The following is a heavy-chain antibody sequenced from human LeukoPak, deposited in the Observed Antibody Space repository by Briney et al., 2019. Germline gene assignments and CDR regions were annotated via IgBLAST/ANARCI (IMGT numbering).Heavy chain of an antibody. CDR3: AKGAEIDH. V-gene: IGHV3-23*01. Sequence: GGSLRLSCAASGFNFNNFAMSWVRQAPGKGPEWLSAMTGPADTTYYAESVKGRFIISRDYSKSMVYLQMDSLRVEDTAIYYCAKGAEIDHGGQGTLATVSS. J-gene: IGHJ4*02. CDR1: GFNFNNFA. CDR2: MTGPADTT.